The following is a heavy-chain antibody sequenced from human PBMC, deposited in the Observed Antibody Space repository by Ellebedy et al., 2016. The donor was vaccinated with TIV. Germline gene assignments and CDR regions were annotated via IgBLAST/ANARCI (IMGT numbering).Heavy chain of an antibody. V-gene: IGHV3-23*01. CDR2: ITYNADYT. CDR1: GSSFSRNA. J-gene: IGHJ4*02. D-gene: IGHD3/OR15-3a*01. Sequence: GESLKISCAASGSSFSRNAMNWFRQAPGKGLEWVSAITYNADYTNYADSVKGRFTISRDNSRNTVYLQMNSLRAEDSAIYYCAKDLHYWTANDYWGQGILVTVSS. CDR3: AKDLHYWTANDY.